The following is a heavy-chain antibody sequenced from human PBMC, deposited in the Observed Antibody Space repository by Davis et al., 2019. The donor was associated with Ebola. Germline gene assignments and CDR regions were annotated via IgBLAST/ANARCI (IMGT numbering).Heavy chain of an antibody. J-gene: IGHJ4*02. V-gene: IGHV4-61*05. CDR2: IYYSGST. Sequence: GSLRLSCTVSGGSIRRSRYYWGWIRQPPGKGLEWIGYIYYSGSTNYNPSLKSRVTISVDTSKNQFSLKLSSVTAADTAVYYCARKQQFDYWGQGTLVTVSS. CDR1: GGSIRRSRYY. D-gene: IGHD6-13*01. CDR3: ARKQQFDY.